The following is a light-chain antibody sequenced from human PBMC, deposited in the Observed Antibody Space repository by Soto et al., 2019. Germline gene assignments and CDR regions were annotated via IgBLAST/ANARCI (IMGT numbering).Light chain of an antibody. CDR3: LLSYSGALVV. V-gene: IGLV7-46*01. J-gene: IGLJ2*01. CDR1: TGAVTSGHY. Sequence: QAVVTQEPSLTVSPGGTVTLTCGSSTGAVTSGHYPYWFQQKPGQAPRTLIYDASKKYSWTPARFSGSLLGGKAALTLSGAQPEDEAEYYYLLSYSGALVVFGGGTKVTVL. CDR2: DAS.